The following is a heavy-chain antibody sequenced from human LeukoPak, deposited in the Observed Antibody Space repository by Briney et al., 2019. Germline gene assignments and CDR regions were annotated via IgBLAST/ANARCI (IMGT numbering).Heavy chain of an antibody. V-gene: IGHV3-30*02. CDR2: IQNNGNNK. CDR3: AKVDSSSWGIFDY. Sequence: GGSLRLSCTASGFTFSNFGMHWVRQAPGKGLDGVAFIQNNGNNKYYADSVKGRFTISRDNSKNTVYLQMNSLRSEDTAVYFCAKVDSSSWGIFDYWGQGTLVAVSS. CDR1: GFTFSNFG. J-gene: IGHJ4*02. D-gene: IGHD6-13*01.